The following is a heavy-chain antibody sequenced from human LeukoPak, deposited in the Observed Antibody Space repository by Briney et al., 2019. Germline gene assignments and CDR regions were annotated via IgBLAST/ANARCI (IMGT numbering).Heavy chain of an antibody. V-gene: IGHV3-43*01. Sequence: PGGSLRLSCAASGFTFDDYTMYWVRQAPGKGLEWVSLISWDGGSTYYADSVKGRFTISRDNSKNSLYLQMNSLRTEDTALYYCAKDIGVGYSYGSFDYWGQGTLVTVSS. CDR2: ISWDGGST. J-gene: IGHJ4*02. CDR3: AKDIGVGYSYGSFDY. CDR1: GFTFDDYT. D-gene: IGHD5-18*01.